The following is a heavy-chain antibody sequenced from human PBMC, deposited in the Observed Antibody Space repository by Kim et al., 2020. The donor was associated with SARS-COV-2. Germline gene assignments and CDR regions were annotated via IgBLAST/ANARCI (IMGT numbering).Heavy chain of an antibody. CDR1: GFTFSGSA. CDR2: IRSKANSYAT. D-gene: IGHD2-2*01. Sequence: GGSLRLSCAASGFTFSGSAMHWVRQASGKGLEWVGRIRSKANSYATAYAASVKGRFTISRDDSKNTAYLQMNSLKTEDTAVYYCTRLYGSVVPAAEAGYWGQGTLVTVSS. CDR3: TRLYGSVVPAAEAGY. V-gene: IGHV3-73*01. J-gene: IGHJ4*02.